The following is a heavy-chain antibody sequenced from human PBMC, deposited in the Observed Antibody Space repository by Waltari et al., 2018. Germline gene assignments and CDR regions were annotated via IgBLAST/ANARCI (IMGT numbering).Heavy chain of an antibody. D-gene: IGHD1-1*01. V-gene: IGHV3-23*01. CDR1: GFSFGNYA. CDR3: ARLNDDHDFQALDF. J-gene: IGHJ4*02. CDR2: ISVSGDSI. Sequence: ELQLLESGGGFVQPGGSLRLLCAASGFSFGNYAMTWVRQAPGKGLEVVAGISVSGDSIYYADSVKGRFTISRDNSKNTLTLQVNSLRGEDTAVYYCARLNDDHDFQALDFWCQGTLVTVSS.